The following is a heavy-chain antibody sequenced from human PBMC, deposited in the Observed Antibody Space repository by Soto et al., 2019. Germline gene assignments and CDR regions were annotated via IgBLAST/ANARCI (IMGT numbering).Heavy chain of an antibody. V-gene: IGHV3-30*03. CDR3: VGSGRYAFRYFDY. CDR1: GFTFSSYG. CDR2: ISYDGSNK. J-gene: IGHJ4*02. D-gene: IGHD3-10*01. Sequence: QVQLVESGGGVVQPGRSLRLSCAASGFTFSSYGMHWVRQAPGKGLEWVAVISYDGSNKYYADSVKGRFTISRDNSKNTLDLQMNSLRAEDTAVYYCVGSGRYAFRYFDYWGQGTLVTVSS.